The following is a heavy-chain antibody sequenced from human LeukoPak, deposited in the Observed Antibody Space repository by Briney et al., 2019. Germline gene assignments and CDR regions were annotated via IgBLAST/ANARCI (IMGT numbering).Heavy chain of an antibody. Sequence: ASVTVSCKASGYTFTGYYMHWVRQAPGQGLEWMGWINPNSGGTNYAQKFQGRVTMTRDTSISTAYMELSRLRSDDTAVYYCARGVGFDWLVNYWGQGTLVTVSS. CDR2: INPNSGGT. V-gene: IGHV1-2*02. CDR3: ARGVGFDWLVNY. CDR1: GYTFTGYY. J-gene: IGHJ4*02. D-gene: IGHD3-9*01.